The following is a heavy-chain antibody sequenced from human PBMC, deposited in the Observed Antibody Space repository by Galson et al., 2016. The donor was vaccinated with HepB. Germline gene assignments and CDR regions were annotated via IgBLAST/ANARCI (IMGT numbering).Heavy chain of an antibody. V-gene: IGHV3-23*01. CDR2: ISRSGADT. D-gene: IGHD3-10*01. CDR3: AAKRSDFGELSPLDY. CDR1: GGSISSSN. Sequence: LSLTCAVSGGSISSSNWWSWVRQSPGKGLEWVSVISRSGADTYYADSVKGRFTISRDNSKNILFLQMDSLRAEDTAVYYCAAKRSDFGELSPLDYWGQGTLVTVSS. J-gene: IGHJ4*02.